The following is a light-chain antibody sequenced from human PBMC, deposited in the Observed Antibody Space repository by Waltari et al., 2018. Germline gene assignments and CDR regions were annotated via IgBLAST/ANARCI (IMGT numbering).Light chain of an antibody. CDR3: QQRRNWPLT. J-gene: IGKJ4*01. CDR2: DAS. Sequence: EIVLTQSPDILSFSPGERATLSCRASQSVGTYLAWYQQRPGQSPRLLICDASYRATGIPARFSGSGSETDFTLTISSLQPEDFAVYYCQQRRNWPLTFGGGTRVQI. V-gene: IGKV3-11*01. CDR1: QSVGTY.